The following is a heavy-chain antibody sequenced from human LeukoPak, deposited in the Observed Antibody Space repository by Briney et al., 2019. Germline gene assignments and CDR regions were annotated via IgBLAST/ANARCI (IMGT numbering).Heavy chain of an antibody. CDR3: ARVTGSGSYLYYFDY. CDR2: INPNSGGT. CDR1: GYTFTGYY. V-gene: IGHV1-2*02. J-gene: IGHJ4*02. Sequence: ASVKVSCKASGYTFTGYYMHWVRQAPGQGLEWMGWINPNSGGTNYAQKFQGRVTMTRDTSISTAYMELSRLRSDDTAVYYCARVTGSGSYLYYFDYWGQGTLVTVSS. D-gene: IGHD1-26*01.